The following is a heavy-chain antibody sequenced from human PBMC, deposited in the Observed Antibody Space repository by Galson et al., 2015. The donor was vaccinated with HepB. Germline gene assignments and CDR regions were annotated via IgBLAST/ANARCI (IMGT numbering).Heavy chain of an antibody. J-gene: IGHJ4*02. CDR3: ARWGYGAASGWDY. CDR2: IYYSGIT. D-gene: IGHD6-13*01. CDR1: GGSISSYY. V-gene: IGHV4-59*01. Sequence: ETLSLTCTVSGGSISSYYWSWIRQPPGKGLEWIGYIYYSGITNYNPSLKSRVTVSVDTSKNQLSLKLSSVTAADTAVYYRARWGYGAASGWDYWGQGTLVTVSS.